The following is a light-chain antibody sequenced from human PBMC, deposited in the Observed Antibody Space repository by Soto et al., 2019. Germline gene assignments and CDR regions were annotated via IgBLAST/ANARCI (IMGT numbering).Light chain of an antibody. CDR1: SSNIGAFYD. CDR2: ANN. J-gene: IGLJ1*01. Sequence: QPVLTQPPSVSGAPGQRVTISCAGSSSNIGAFYDVHWYLQLPGTAPKLLIYANNNRPSGVPDRFSGSKSGTSASLAITGLQAEDEADYYCQSYDTSLSGFYVFGTGTKLTVL. CDR3: QSYDTSLSGFYV. V-gene: IGLV1-40*01.